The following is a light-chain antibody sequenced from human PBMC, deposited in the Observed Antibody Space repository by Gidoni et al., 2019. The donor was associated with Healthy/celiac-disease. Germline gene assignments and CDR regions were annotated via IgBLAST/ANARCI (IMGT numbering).Light chain of an antibody. V-gene: IGLV3-25*03. CDR3: QSADSSGTSHV. CDR2: KDS. CDR1: ALPKKY. J-gene: IGLJ1*01. Sequence: SYELTQPPSVSVSPGQTARITCAGDALPKKYAYWYQQKPGQAPVLVIYKDSERPSGIPERFSGSSSGTTVTLTIRGVQAEDEADYYCQSADSSGTSHVFGTGTKVTVL.